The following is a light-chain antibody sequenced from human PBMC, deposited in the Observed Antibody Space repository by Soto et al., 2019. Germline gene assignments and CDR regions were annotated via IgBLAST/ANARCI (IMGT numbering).Light chain of an antibody. Sequence: SYELTQPPSVSVSPGQTARITCSGDALPKQYAFWYQQKPGQAPLLVIYQDSERPSGIPERFSGSSSGTSVTLTISGVQAEDEADYYCQSADSSVTYVVFGGGTKVTVL. V-gene: IGLV3-25*03. CDR3: QSADSSVTYVV. CDR1: ALPKQY. J-gene: IGLJ2*01. CDR2: QDS.